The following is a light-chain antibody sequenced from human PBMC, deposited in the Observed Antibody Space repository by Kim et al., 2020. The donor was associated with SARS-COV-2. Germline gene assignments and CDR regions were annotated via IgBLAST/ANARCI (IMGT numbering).Light chain of an antibody. CDR1: QSIANY. CDR2: AAS. CDR3: QQSYSAPRT. Sequence: ASVGDRVTITCRASQSIANYLNWYQQKPGKTPNLLIYAASSLQIGVPSRFSGSGSGTDFTLTISSLQPEDFATYYCQQSYSAPRTFGQGTKVDIK. J-gene: IGKJ1*01. V-gene: IGKV1-39*01.